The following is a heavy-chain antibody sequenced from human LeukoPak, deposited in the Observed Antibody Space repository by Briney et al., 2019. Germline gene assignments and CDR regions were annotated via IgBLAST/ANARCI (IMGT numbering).Heavy chain of an antibody. Sequence: SETLSLTCTVSGGSISSYYWSWIRQPPGKGLERIGYIYYSGSTNYNPSLKSRVTISVDTSKNQFSLKLSSVTAADTAVYYCARVIHGFGEYYFDYWGQGTLVTVSS. CDR3: ARVIHGFGEYYFDY. CDR2: IYYSGST. D-gene: IGHD3-10*01. V-gene: IGHV4-59*08. J-gene: IGHJ4*02. CDR1: GGSISSYY.